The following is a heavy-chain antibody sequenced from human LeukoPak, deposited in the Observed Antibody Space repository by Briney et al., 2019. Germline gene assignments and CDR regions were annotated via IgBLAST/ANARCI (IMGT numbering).Heavy chain of an antibody. J-gene: IGHJ4*02. CDR1: GFTFSNYA. CDR3: ARDAGGKECSSTSLPPTC. D-gene: IGHD2-2*01. CDR2: ISYDGTNK. Sequence: GRSLRLSCVASGFTFSNYAMHWVRQAPGKGLEWVTVISYDGTNKHYADSAKGRFTISRDNSKNTLYLQMNSLRTEDTAVYYLARDAGGKECSSTSLPPTCWGQGTLVTVSS. V-gene: IGHV3-30*04.